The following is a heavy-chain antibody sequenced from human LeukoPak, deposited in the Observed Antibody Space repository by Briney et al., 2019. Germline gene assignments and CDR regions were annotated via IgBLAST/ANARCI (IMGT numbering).Heavy chain of an antibody. CDR3: ARISYAGGPPRGMDA. Sequence: ASVKVSCKASGYTFTGYYMHWVRQAPGQGLEWMGWINPNSGGTNYAQKFQGRVTMTRDTSISTAYMELSRLRSDDTAVYYCARISYAGGPPRGMDAWGQGTTVTVSS. CDR1: GYTFTGYY. V-gene: IGHV1-2*02. J-gene: IGHJ6*02. D-gene: IGHD2-8*01. CDR2: INPNSGGT.